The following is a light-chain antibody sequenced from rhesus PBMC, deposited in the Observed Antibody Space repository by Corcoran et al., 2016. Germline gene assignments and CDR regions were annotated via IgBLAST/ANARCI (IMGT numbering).Light chain of an antibody. CDR1: SSAIGGYNY. V-gene: IGLV2-32*02. CDR2: EVS. J-gene: IGLJ1*01. CDR3: SSYAGSNTYI. Sequence: QAALTQPRSVSGSPGQSVTISCTETSSAIGGYNYVSWYQQHPGTAPKLMIYEVSKRPSGVSDRVSGSKSGNMASLTISGLQAEDEADYYCSSYAGSNTYIFGAGTRLTVL.